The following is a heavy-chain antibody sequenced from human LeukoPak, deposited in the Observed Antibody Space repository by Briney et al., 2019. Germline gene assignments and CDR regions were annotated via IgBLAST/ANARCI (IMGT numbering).Heavy chain of an antibody. Sequence: GRSLRLSCAASGFTFSDFAMHWVRQAPGKGLEGVAVVLYDGINKYYEDSVRGRVSISRDNSKNTLYLQMNSLRPEDTAVYFCRGTYYDSSAFFDLWGRGTLVTVSS. CDR1: GFTFSDFA. CDR3: RGTYYDSSAFFDL. V-gene: IGHV3-30*04. CDR2: VLYDGINK. J-gene: IGHJ4*02. D-gene: IGHD3-22*01.